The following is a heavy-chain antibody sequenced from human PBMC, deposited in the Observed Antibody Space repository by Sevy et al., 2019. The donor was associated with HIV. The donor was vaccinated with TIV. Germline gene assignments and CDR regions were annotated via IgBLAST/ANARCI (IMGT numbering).Heavy chain of an antibody. D-gene: IGHD4-17*01. CDR1: GGSISSGAYS. Sequence: SETLSLTCAVSGGSISSGAYSWNWIRQPPGKGLEWIGYIYHSGNTYYNPSLKSRFTISVDRSKNLFSLNLSSMTAADTAVYYCARDGGTLTTPGAFDIWGQGTLVTVSS. CDR3: ARDGGTLTTPGAFDI. V-gene: IGHV4-30-2*01. CDR2: IYHSGNT. J-gene: IGHJ3*02.